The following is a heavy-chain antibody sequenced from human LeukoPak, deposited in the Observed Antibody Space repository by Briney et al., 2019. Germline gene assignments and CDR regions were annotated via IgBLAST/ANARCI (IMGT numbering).Heavy chain of an antibody. Sequence: PSETLSLTCTVSGGSISSSSYYWGWIRQPPGKGLEWIGSIYYSGSTYYNLSLKSRVTISVDTSKNQFSLKLSSVTAADTAVYYCARHEVGIAVALPEIWYFDYWGQGTLVTVSS. CDR3: ARHEVGIAVALPEIWYFDY. J-gene: IGHJ4*02. CDR2: IYYSGST. V-gene: IGHV4-39*01. CDR1: GGSISSSSYY. D-gene: IGHD6-19*01.